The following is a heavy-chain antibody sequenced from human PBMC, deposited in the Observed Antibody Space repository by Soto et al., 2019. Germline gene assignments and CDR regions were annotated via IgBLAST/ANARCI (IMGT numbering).Heavy chain of an antibody. V-gene: IGHV2-5*01. CDR1: GFSLSTGGVG. CDR3: AHRSVHYGMDV. CDR2: VYWNTEK. J-gene: IGHJ6*02. D-gene: IGHD2-2*01. Sequence: QSTLKESGPTLVKPTQTLALTCTFSGFSLSTGGVGVGWFRQSPGKALEWLADVYWNTEKNYSPSLPGRLTITRDTSKNQVVLTMTDMDPVDTATYYCAHRSVHYGMDVWGQGTTVTVSS.